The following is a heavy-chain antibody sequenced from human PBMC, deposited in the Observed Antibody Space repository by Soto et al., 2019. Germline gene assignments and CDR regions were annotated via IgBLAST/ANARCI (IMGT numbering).Heavy chain of an antibody. J-gene: IGHJ3*02. CDR2: IYPGDSDI. V-gene: IGHV5-51*01. D-gene: IGHD3-16*01. CDR1: GYSFTRYW. Sequence: GESLKISCTGSGYSFTRYWIGWVRQMPGKGLEWMGIIYPGDSDIRNSPSFQGQVTISADKSINTAYLQWSSLKASDTAMYYCVRHNRGSYGAFDIWGQGTMVTVS. CDR3: VRHNRGSYGAFDI.